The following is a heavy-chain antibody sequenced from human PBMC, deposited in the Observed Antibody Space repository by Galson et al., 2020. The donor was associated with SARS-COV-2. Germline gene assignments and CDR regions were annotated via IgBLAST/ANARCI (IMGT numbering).Heavy chain of an antibody. Sequence: GGSLRLSCAASGFTFSSYAMHWVRQAPGKGLEWVAVISYDGSNKYYADSVKGRFTISRDNSKNTLYLQMNSLRAEDTAVYYCARDTIVGATGIFQHWGQGTLVTVSS. CDR3: ARDTIVGATGIFQH. J-gene: IGHJ1*01. CDR2: ISYDGSNK. V-gene: IGHV3-30*04. D-gene: IGHD1-26*01. CDR1: GFTFSSYA.